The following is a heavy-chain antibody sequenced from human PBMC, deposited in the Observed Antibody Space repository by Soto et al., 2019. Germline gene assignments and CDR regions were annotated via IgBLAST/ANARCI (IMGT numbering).Heavy chain of an antibody. CDR3: VRRSRGLDV. V-gene: IGHV1-18*01. Sequence: ASVKVSCKSSGYTFTNYGITWVRQAPGQGLEWMGWISAYNGHTDYAQKFQGRVTMTTDTSTSTAYMDLWSLRSDDTAVYYCVRRSRGLDVWGQGTTVTVSS. CDR1: GYTFTNYG. CDR2: ISAYNGHT. J-gene: IGHJ6*02.